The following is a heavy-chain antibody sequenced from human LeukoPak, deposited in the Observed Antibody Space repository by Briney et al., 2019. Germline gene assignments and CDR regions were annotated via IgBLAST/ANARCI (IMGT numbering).Heavy chain of an antibody. V-gene: IGHV3-21*01. J-gene: IGHJ4*02. CDR2: ISSSSSYI. CDR3: AKERTAYSSGWLALFDY. Sequence: GGPLRLSCAASGFTFSSYSMNWVRQAPGKALEWVSSISSSSSYIYYADSVKGRFTISRDNAKNSLYLQMNSLRAEDTAVYYCAKERTAYSSGWLALFDYGGQGTLVSVSS. CDR1: GFTFSSYS. D-gene: IGHD6-19*01.